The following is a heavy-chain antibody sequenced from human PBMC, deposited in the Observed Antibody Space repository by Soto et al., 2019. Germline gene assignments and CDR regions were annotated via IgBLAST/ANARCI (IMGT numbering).Heavy chain of an antibody. CDR3: ARGLYSSGWYEGDY. Sequence: ASVKVSCKASGGTFSSYAISWVRPAPVQGLECMGGLIPIFGTENYAQKFQGRVTITADESTSTAYMELSSLRSADTAVYYCARGLYSSGWYEGDYWGQGTLVTVSS. CDR2: LIPIFGTE. V-gene: IGHV1-69*13. D-gene: IGHD6-19*01. CDR1: GGTFSSYA. J-gene: IGHJ4*02.